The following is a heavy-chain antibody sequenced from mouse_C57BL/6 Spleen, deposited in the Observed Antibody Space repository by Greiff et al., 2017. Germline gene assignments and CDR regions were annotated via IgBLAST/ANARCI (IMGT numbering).Heavy chain of an antibody. CDR3: ARPYDGYGAMDY. CDR2: INPGSGGT. V-gene: IGHV1-54*01. J-gene: IGHJ4*01. D-gene: IGHD2-3*01. Sequence: QVQLQQSGAELVRPGTSVNVSCKASGYAFTNYLIEWVKQRPGQGLEWIGVINPGSGGTNYNEKFKGKATLTADKSSSTAYMQLSSLTSEDSAVYFSARPYDGYGAMDYWGQGTSVTVSS. CDR1: GYAFTNYL.